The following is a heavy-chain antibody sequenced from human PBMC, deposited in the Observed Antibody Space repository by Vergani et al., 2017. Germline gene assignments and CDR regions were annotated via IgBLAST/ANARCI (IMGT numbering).Heavy chain of an antibody. D-gene: IGHD3-3*01. CDR2: IYYSGST. V-gene: IGHV4-59*08. CDR1: GFTFSSYS. CDR3: ARQGPHYYDFWSGSSLYAFDI. Sequence: VQLVESRGGLVKPGGSLRLSCAASGFTFSSYSMNWVRQAPGKGLEWIGYIYYSGSTYYNPSLKSRVTISVDTSKNQFSLKLSSVTAADTAVYYCARQGPHYYDFWSGSSLYAFDIWGQGTMVTVSS. J-gene: IGHJ3*02.